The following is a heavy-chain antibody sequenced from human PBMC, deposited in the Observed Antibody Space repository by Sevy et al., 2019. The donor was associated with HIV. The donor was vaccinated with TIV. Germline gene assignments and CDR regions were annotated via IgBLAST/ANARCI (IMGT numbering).Heavy chain of an antibody. CDR1: GFTFSSYA. V-gene: IGHV3-23*01. D-gene: IGHD3-3*01. CDR2: ISGSGGST. Sequence: GGSLRLSCAASGFTFSSYAMSWVRQAPGKGLEWVSAISGSGGSTYYANSVKGRFTISRDNSKNTLYLQMNSLRAEDTAVYYCAQNAYYDFWSGSAGWFDPWGQGTLVTVSS. J-gene: IGHJ5*02. CDR3: AQNAYYDFWSGSAGWFDP.